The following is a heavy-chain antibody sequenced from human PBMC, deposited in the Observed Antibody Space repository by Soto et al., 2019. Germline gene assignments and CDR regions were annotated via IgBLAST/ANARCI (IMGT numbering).Heavy chain of an antibody. D-gene: IGHD4-17*01. CDR2: IYYSGST. CDR1: GGSISSYY. V-gene: IGHV4-59*01. Sequence: KTSETLSLTCAVSGGSISSYYWSWIRQPPGKGLEWIGYIYYSGSTNYNPSLKSRVTISVDTSKNQFSLKLSSVTAADTAVYYCARVYGDYVSYYYGMDVWGQGTTVTVSS. J-gene: IGHJ6*02. CDR3: ARVYGDYVSYYYGMDV.